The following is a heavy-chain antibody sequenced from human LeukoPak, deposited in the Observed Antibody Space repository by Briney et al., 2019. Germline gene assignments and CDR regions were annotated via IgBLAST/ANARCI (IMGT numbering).Heavy chain of an antibody. CDR1: GYTLSELS. V-gene: IGHV1-24*01. D-gene: IGHD1-14*01. Sequence: GASVKVSCTVSGYTLSELSMHWVRQAPGKGLEWMGGFDPEDSKTIYAETFQGRVTLTEETSTDTAYMEMSSLRSEDTAVYYCATGWGYNTPQGAFDYWGQGTLVTVSS. J-gene: IGHJ4*02. CDR3: ATGWGYNTPQGAFDY. CDR2: FDPEDSKT.